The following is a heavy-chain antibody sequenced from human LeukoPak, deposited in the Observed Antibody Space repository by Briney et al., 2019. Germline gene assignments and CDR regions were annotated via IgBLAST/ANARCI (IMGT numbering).Heavy chain of an antibody. CDR2: IKQDGRET. D-gene: IGHD6-13*01. J-gene: IGHJ6*02. CDR1: GFTFSNYW. V-gene: IGHV3-7*05. CDR3: ARDPYSSSWSYGMDV. Sequence: PGGSLRLSCTASGFTFSNYWMSWVRQTPEKGLEWVANIKQDGRETVYLDSVKGRFTISRDNAQSSLYLQMNSLRAEDTAVYYCARDPYSSSWSYGMDVWGQGTTVTVSS.